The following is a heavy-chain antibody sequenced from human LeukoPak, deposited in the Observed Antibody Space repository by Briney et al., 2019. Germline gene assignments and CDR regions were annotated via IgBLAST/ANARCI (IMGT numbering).Heavy chain of an antibody. V-gene: IGHV3-33*01. Sequence: GGSLRLSCAASGFTFSSYGMHWVRQAPGKGLEWVALIFYDGSNNYYADSVKGRFTISRDNSKNTLYLQMNRLRAEDTAVYYCAGGTSALDFWGQGNLVTVSS. CDR2: IFYDGSNN. CDR3: AGGTSALDF. CDR1: GFTFSSYG. J-gene: IGHJ4*02.